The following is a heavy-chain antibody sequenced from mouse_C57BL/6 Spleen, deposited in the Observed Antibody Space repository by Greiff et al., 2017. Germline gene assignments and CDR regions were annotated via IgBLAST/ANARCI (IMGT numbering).Heavy chain of an antibody. CDR2: IWTGGGT. Sequence: VMLVESGPGLVAPSQSLSITCTVSGFSLTSYAISWVRQPPGKGLEWLGVIWTGGGTNYNSALNSRLSIRKDNSKSQVFLKMNSLQTDDTARYYCARGSSYPEASFDYWGQGTTLTVSS. D-gene: IGHD1-1*01. V-gene: IGHV2-9-1*01. CDR3: ARGSSYPEASFDY. J-gene: IGHJ2*01. CDR1: GFSLTSYA.